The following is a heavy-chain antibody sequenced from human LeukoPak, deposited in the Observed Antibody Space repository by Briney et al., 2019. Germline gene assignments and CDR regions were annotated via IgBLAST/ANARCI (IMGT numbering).Heavy chain of an antibody. CDR2: IQQSTRS. CDR3: ARGYSRVLIDY. J-gene: IGHJ4*02. CDR1: GVSLNNYY. V-gene: IGHV4-34*01. Sequence: PSETLSLTCAVSGVSLNNYYWSWIRQPPGKGLEWIGEIQQSTRSNYNPSLKSRVTISADTSKNHLFLKLTSVTAADTAVYYCARGYSRVLIDYWGQGTLVTVSS. D-gene: IGHD4-11*01.